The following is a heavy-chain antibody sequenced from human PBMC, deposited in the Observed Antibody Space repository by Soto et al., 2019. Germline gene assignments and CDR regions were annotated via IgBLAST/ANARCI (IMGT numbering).Heavy chain of an antibody. V-gene: IGHV3-7*01. Sequence: GGSLRLSCAASGFTFSSYWMSWVRQAPGKGLEWVANIKQDGSEKYYVDSVKGRFTISRDNAKNSLYLQMNSLRAEDTAVYYCASRLTRYNWNDDGAFDIWGQGTMVTVSS. CDR2: IKQDGSEK. D-gene: IGHD1-1*01. CDR3: ASRLTRYNWNDDGAFDI. CDR1: GFTFSSYW. J-gene: IGHJ3*02.